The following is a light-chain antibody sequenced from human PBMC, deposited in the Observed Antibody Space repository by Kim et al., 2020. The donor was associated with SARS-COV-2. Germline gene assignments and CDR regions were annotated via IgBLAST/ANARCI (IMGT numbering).Light chain of an antibody. CDR2: EVN. V-gene: IGLV2-8*01. CDR3: SSYAGSSTWV. J-gene: IGLJ3*02. CDR1: GSDVGGYNY. Sequence: QSALTQPPSASGSPGQSVTISCTGTGSDVGGYNYVAWFQQHPGKAPKLMIYEVNKRPAGVPDRFSGSKSGNTASLTVSGLQAEDEADYYCSSYAGSSTWVFGGGTKLSVL.